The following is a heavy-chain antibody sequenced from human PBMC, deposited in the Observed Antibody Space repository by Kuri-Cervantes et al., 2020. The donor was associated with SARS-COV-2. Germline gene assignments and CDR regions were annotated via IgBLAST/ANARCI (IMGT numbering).Heavy chain of an antibody. CDR2: IYSGGST. Sequence: LSLTCAASGFTVSSNYMSWVRQAPGKGLEWVSVIYSGGSTYYADSVKGRFTISRDNSKNTLYLQMNSLRDEDTAVYYCARVDHVVGASLWGQGTLVTVSS. CDR1: GFTVSSNY. D-gene: IGHD1-26*01. V-gene: IGHV3-66*01. J-gene: IGHJ4*02. CDR3: ARVDHVVGASL.